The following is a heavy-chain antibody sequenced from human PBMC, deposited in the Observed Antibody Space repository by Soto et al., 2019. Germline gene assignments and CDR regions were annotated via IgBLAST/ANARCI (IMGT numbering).Heavy chain of an antibody. CDR3: ARRGSAKDSSGYYTHYYYYYGMDV. J-gene: IGHJ6*02. CDR2: IYYSGST. Sequence: QVQLQESGPGLVKPSETLSLTCTVSGGSISSYYWSWIRQPPGRGLEWFGYIYYSGSTNYNPSLKSRVTISVDTSKNQFSLTLSSVTAADTAVYYCARRGSAKDSSGYYTHYYYYYGMDVWGQGTTVTVSS. V-gene: IGHV4-59*08. CDR1: GGSISSYY. D-gene: IGHD3-22*01.